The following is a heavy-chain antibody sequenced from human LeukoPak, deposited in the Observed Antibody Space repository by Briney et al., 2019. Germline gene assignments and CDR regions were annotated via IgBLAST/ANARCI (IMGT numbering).Heavy chain of an antibody. CDR3: AKEDDFWSAYSGY. J-gene: IGHJ4*02. Sequence: GGSLRLSCAASGFTFSSYGMHWVRQAPGKGLEWVAVIWYDGSNKYYADSVKGRFTISRDNSKNTLYLQMNSLRAEDTAVYYCAKEDDFWSAYSGYWGQGALVTVSS. D-gene: IGHD3-3*01. CDR1: GFTFSSYG. V-gene: IGHV3-33*06. CDR2: IWYDGSNK.